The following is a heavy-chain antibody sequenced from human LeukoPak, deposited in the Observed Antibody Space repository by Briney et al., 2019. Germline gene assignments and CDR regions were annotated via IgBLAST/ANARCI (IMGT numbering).Heavy chain of an antibody. J-gene: IGHJ4*02. CDR1: EGTFSSYA. CDR3: ANSRDGYNYWFDY. V-gene: IGHV1-69*01. D-gene: IGHD5-24*01. CDR2: IIPIFGTA. Sequence: GSSEKVSCKASEGTFSSYAISWVRQAPGQGLEWMGGIIPIFGTANYAQKFQGRVTITADESTSTAYMELSSLRSEDTAVYYCANSRDGYNYWFDYWGQGTLVTVSS.